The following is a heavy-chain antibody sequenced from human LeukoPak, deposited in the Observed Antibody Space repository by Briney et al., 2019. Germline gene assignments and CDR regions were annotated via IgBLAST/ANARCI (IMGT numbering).Heavy chain of an antibody. J-gene: IGHJ4*02. CDR1: GGSFSGYY. V-gene: IGHV4-34*01. Sequence: SETLSLTCAVYGGSFSGYYWSWIRQPPGKGLEWIGEINHSGSTNYNPSLKSRVTISVDTSKNQFSLKLSSVTAADTAVYYCATPSRDCGGDCYLDYWGQGTLVIVSS. CDR2: INHSGST. CDR3: ATPSRDCGGDCYLDY. D-gene: IGHD2-21*02.